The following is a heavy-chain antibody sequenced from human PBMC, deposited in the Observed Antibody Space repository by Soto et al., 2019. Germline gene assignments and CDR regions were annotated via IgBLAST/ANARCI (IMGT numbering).Heavy chain of an antibody. J-gene: IGHJ6*02. Sequence: GGSLRLSCAASGFPFSSYAMHWVRQAPGKGLEWVAVISYDGSNKYYADSVKGRFTISRDNSKNTLYLQMNSLRAEDTAVYYCARWVGQQLVGDYYYGMDVWGQGTTVTVSS. V-gene: IGHV3-30-3*01. CDR3: ARWVGQQLVGDYYYGMDV. D-gene: IGHD6-13*01. CDR1: GFPFSSYA. CDR2: ISYDGSNK.